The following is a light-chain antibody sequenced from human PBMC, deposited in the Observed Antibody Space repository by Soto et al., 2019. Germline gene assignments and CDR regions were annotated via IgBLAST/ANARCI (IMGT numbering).Light chain of an antibody. CDR3: QHYNSYSEA. J-gene: IGKJ1*01. Sequence: AIQLTQSPSSLSASVGDSVTITCRASQDITSYLAWYQQKPGKAPKLLIYDASSLESGVPSRFSGSGSGTEFTLTISSLQPDDFATYYCQHYNSYSEAFGQGTKVDIK. CDR2: DAS. V-gene: IGKV1-13*02. CDR1: QDITSY.